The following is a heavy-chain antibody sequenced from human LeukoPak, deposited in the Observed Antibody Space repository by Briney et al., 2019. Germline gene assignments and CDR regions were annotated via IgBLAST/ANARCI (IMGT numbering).Heavy chain of an antibody. D-gene: IGHD6-19*01. V-gene: IGHV3-21*01. J-gene: IGHJ4*02. Sequence: GGSLRLSCAASGFTFSSYSMNWVRQAPGKGLEWVSSISSSSSYIYSADSVKGRFTISRDNAKNSLYLQMNSLRAEDTAVYYCAKDRYSSGWYDYFDYWGQGTLVTVSS. CDR2: ISSSSSYI. CDR1: GFTFSSYS. CDR3: AKDRYSSGWYDYFDY.